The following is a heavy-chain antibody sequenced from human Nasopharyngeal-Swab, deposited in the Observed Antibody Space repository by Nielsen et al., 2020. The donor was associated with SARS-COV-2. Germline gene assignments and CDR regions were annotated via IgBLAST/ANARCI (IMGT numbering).Heavy chain of an antibody. CDR2: ILGRGDSP. Sequence: SETRCRNCAVSGVTVTSGEGLWRWIRQRAGEAVQYVGRILGRGDSPDFNPGPKSRGTMSIDNSKNQFSLNLTSVTAADTAIYCCARELPGTYSSFDYWGQGILVTVSS. D-gene: IGHD1-26*01. CDR1: GVTVTSGEGL. CDR3: ARELPGTYSSFDY. J-gene: IGHJ4*02. V-gene: IGHV4-61*02.